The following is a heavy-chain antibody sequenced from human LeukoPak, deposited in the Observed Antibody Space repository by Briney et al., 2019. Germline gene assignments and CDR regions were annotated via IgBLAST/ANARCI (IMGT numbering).Heavy chain of an antibody. CDR1: GYTFTSYD. V-gene: IGHV1-8*01. J-gene: IGHJ3*02. CDR2: INTNSGNT. Sequence: GASVKVSCKASGYTFTSYDINWVRQATGQGLEWMGWINTNSGNTGYAQKFQGRVTMTRNTSISTAYMELSSLRSEDTAVYYCAREVRRRDGYNLGAFDIWGQGTMVTVSS. CDR3: AREVRRRDGYNLGAFDI. D-gene: IGHD5-24*01.